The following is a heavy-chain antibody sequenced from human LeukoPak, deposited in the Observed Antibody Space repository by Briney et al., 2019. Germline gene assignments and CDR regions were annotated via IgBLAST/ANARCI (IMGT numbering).Heavy chain of an antibody. CDR2: IYYSGST. CDR1: GGSISSSSYY. D-gene: IGHD3-10*01. Sequence: SETLSLTCTVSGGSISSSSYYWGWIRQPPGKGLEWIGSIYYSGSTYYNPSLKSRVTISVDTSKNQFSLKLSSVTAADTAVYYCARAGVYYYMDVWGKGTTVTVSS. J-gene: IGHJ6*03. CDR3: ARAGVYYYMDV. V-gene: IGHV4-39*07.